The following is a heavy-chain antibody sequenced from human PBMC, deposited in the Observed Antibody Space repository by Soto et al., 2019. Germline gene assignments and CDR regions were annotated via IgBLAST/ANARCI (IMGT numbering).Heavy chain of an antibody. J-gene: IGHJ6*02. CDR2: ISSSGETV. Sequence: PGGSLRLSCEVSGFTFSSYEMYWVRQAPGKGLEWVAYISSSGETVYYAGSVQGRFTISRDNAKNSLYLQMSSLGAEDTAVYYCAREGSYPMAVWGQGTTVTVPS. CDR3: AREGSYPMAV. V-gene: IGHV3-48*03. CDR1: GFTFSSYE.